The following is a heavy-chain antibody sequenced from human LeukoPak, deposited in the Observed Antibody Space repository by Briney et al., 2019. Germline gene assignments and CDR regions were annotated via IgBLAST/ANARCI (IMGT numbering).Heavy chain of an antibody. J-gene: IGHJ4*02. V-gene: IGHV4-39*07. CDR2: IHYSGST. CDR1: SGSISSSGYY. D-gene: IGHD3-22*01. Sequence: PSETLSLACTVSSGSISSSGYYWGWIRQPPGKGLEWIGSIHYSGSTYYNPSLNSRVTISIDTSKNQFSLKLSFVTAADTAVYYCARGSDYYDSSGLGYWGQGTLVTVSS. CDR3: ARGSDYYDSSGLGY.